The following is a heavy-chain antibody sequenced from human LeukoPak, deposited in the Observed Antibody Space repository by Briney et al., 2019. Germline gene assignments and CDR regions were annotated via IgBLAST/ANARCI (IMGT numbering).Heavy chain of an antibody. V-gene: IGHV4-34*01. CDR1: GESFSTYY. CDR3: ARPSSGWGNWYFDL. CDR2: INHSGNT. Sequence: SETLSLTCAVYGESFSTYYWNWIRQPPGKGLEWIGEINHSGNTNYNPSLKSRVTISVDTSKNQFSLKLSSVTAADTAVYYCARPSSGWGNWYFDLWGRGTLVTVSS. D-gene: IGHD6-19*01. J-gene: IGHJ2*01.